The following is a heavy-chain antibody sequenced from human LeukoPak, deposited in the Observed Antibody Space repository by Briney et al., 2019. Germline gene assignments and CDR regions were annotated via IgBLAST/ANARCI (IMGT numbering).Heavy chain of an antibody. Sequence: PSETLSLTCTVSGGSISSYYWSWIRQPPGKGLEWIGYIYYSGSTNYNPSLKSRVTISVDTSKNQFSLKLSSVTAADTAVYYCARGRLRVIDAFDIWGQGTMVTVSS. CDR3: ARGRLRVIDAFDI. CDR1: GGSISSYY. D-gene: IGHD2-21*01. CDR2: IYYSGST. V-gene: IGHV4-59*01. J-gene: IGHJ3*02.